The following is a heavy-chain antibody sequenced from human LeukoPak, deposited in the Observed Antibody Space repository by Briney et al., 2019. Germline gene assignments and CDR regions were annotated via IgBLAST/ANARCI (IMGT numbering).Heavy chain of an antibody. J-gene: IGHJ3*02. CDR2: TNHSGST. D-gene: IGHD1-26*01. CDR1: GGSFSGDY. Sequence: SETLSLTCAVYGGSFSGDYWSWIRQPPGKGLEWIGETNHSGSTNYNPSLKSRVTISVDTSKNQFSLKLSSVTAADTAVYYCARQRVVGAALVGFDIWGQGTMVTVSS. V-gene: IGHV4-34*01. CDR3: ARQRVVGAALVGFDI.